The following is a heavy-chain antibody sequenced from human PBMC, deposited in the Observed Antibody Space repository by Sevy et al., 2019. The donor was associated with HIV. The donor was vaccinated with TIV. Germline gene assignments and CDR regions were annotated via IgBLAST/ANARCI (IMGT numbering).Heavy chain of an antibody. Sequence: SETLSLTCTVSGGSISSYYWSWIRQPAGKGLEWIGRIYTSGSTNYNPSLKSRVTMSVDTSKNQFSLKLSSVTAADTAVYYCARDRGVYYYGSGREAFDIWGQWTMVTVSS. CDR2: IYTSGST. J-gene: IGHJ3*02. CDR1: GGSISSYY. V-gene: IGHV4-4*07. CDR3: ARDRGVYYYGSGREAFDI. D-gene: IGHD3-10*01.